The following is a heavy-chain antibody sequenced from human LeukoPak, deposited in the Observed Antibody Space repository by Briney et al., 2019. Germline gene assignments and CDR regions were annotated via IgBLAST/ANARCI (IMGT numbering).Heavy chain of an antibody. V-gene: IGHV1-8*01. CDR1: GYTFTSYD. D-gene: IGHD3-9*01. CDR3: ARGIGMLFDWPLDYYYYYGMDV. CDR2: MNPNSGNT. Sequence: ASVKVSCKASGYTFTSYDINWVRQATGQGLEWMGWMNPNSGNTGYAQKFQGRVTMTRNTSISTAYMELSSLRSEDTAVYYCARGIGMLFDWPLDYYYYYGMDVWGQGTTVTASS. J-gene: IGHJ6*02.